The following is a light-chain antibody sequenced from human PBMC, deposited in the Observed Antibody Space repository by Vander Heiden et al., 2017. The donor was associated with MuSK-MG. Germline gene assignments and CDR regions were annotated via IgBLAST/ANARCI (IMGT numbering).Light chain of an antibody. CDR1: ESIRRY. CDR2: ATS. CDR3: QQSFSSYT. Sequence: ILMAQSPSSLSASVGDRVTITCRASESIRRYLNWYQYKPGKAPQLLIYATSSLQNGVPSRLSGSGSGTDFTLTITALRPEDFATYYCQQSFSSYTFGPGTKVQIK. V-gene: IGKV1-39*01. J-gene: IGKJ2*01.